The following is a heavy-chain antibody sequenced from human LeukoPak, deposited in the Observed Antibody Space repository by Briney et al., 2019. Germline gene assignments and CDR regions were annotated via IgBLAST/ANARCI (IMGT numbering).Heavy chain of an antibody. V-gene: IGHV1-69*06. J-gene: IGHJ5*02. CDR3: AKPGGVWFGESWDNWFDP. Sequence: SVKVSCKASGGTFSSYAISWVRQAPGQGLEWMGGIIPIFGTANYAQKFQGRVTITADKSTSTAYMELSSLRSEDTAVYYCAKPGGVWFGESWDNWFDPWGQGTLVTVSS. D-gene: IGHD3-10*01. CDR2: IIPIFGTA. CDR1: GGTFSSYA.